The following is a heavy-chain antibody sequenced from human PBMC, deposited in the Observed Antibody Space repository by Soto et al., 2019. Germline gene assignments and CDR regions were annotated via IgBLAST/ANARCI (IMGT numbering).Heavy chain of an antibody. D-gene: IGHD2-2*01. Sequence: QVQLVQSGAEVKKPGSSVKVSCKASGGTFSSYAISWVRQAPGQGLEWMGGIIPIFGTANYAQTFQVRVTIAADESTSTAYMELSSLRSEDTAVYYCARHVPAAGYYYGMDVWGQGTTVTVSS. CDR2: IIPIFGTA. CDR3: ARHVPAAGYYYGMDV. CDR1: GGTFSSYA. J-gene: IGHJ6*02. V-gene: IGHV1-69*12.